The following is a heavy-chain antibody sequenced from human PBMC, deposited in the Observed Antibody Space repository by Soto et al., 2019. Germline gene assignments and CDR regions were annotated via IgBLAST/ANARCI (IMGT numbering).Heavy chain of an antibody. CDR1: GFTFSSYG. D-gene: IGHD3-3*01. V-gene: IGHV3-30*18. Sequence: QVQLVESGGGVVQPGMSLRLSCAASGFTFSSYGMHWVRQAPGKGLEWVAVISYAGSNKYYADSVKGGFTISRDNSKKPLYLQMNSLRAEDTAVYYCAKDVLRFLEWLAFYGMDVWGQGTTVTVSS. CDR3: AKDVLRFLEWLAFYGMDV. J-gene: IGHJ6*02. CDR2: ISYAGSNK.